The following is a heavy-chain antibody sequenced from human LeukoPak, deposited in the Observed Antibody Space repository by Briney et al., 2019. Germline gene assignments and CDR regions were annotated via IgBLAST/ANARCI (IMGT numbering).Heavy chain of an antibody. Sequence: GGSLRLSCIPSGFTFNSYAMFWVRQAPGKGLEWVSLIWYDGSNKYYADSVKGRFTISRDNSKNTLFLQMNSLRAEDTAVYYCARARGWQPNYYYYYMDVWGTGTTVAVSS. CDR1: GFTFNSYA. J-gene: IGHJ6*03. CDR2: IWYDGSNK. CDR3: ARARGWQPNYYYYYMDV. D-gene: IGHD2-15*01. V-gene: IGHV3-33*07.